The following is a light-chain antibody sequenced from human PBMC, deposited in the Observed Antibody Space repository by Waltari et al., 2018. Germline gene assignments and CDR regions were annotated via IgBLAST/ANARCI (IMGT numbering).Light chain of an antibody. Sequence: NFILTQPHSVSESPAKTVTISCTGSGSSTAGPYVQWYKQRPGRAPTIVIYTENQRLSGVSDRFSGSIDFSSNSASLIMSGLTPEDEADYYCQTYDTTNKGVFGGGTKLTV. CDR1: GSSTAGPY. J-gene: IGLJ3*02. CDR3: QTYDTTNKGV. V-gene: IGLV6-57*02. CDR2: TEN.